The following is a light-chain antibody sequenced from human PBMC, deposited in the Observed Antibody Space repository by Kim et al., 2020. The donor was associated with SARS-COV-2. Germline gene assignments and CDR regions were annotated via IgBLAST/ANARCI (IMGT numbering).Light chain of an antibody. J-gene: IGLJ2*01. Sequence: VTIACTGHSSNLGVGYDVHWYQQLPGTAPKLLIYCNSNRPSGVPDRFSGSKSGTSASLAITGLQAEDEADYYCQSYDSSLSGSRVFGGGTQLTVL. CDR3: QSYDSSLSGSRV. CDR2: CNS. CDR1: SSNLGVGYD. V-gene: IGLV1-40*01.